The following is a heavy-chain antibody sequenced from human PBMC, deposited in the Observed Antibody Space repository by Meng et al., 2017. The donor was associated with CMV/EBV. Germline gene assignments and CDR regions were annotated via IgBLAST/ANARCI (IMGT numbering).Heavy chain of an antibody. V-gene: IGHV1-18*01. J-gene: IGHJ6*02. CDR2: ISAYNGNT. Sequence: ASVKVSCKASGYTFTSYGISWVRQAPGQGLEWMGWISAYNGNTNYAQKLQGRVTMTTDTSTSTAYMELRSLRSDDTAVYYCAREGQLEWLRISSYGMDVWGQGTTVTVSS. D-gene: IGHD3-3*01. CDR3: AREGQLEWLRISSYGMDV. CDR1: GYTFTSYG.